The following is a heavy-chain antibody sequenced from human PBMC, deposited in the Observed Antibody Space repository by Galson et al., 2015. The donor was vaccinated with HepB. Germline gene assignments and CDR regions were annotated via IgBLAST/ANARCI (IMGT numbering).Heavy chain of an antibody. Sequence: SGAEVKKPGESLRISCKGSGYSFTNSWISWVRQMPGKGLQWMGRIDPSDSYTNYSPSFQGHVSMSADKSISTAYLQWSSLKASDTAVYFCARLQGSGTYPDDYLGQGTLVTVSS. CDR2: IDPSDSYT. V-gene: IGHV5-10-1*01. J-gene: IGHJ4*02. CDR1: GYSFTNSW. CDR3: ARLQGSGTYPDDY. D-gene: IGHD3-10*01.